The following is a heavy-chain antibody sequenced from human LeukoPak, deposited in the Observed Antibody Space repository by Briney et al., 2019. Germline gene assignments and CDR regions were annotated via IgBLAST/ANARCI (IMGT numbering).Heavy chain of an antibody. CDR2: FDPEDGET. CDR1: GYTLTELS. D-gene: IGHD3-10*01. CDR3: ATPTNYYGVSYYGMDV. J-gene: IGHJ6*02. V-gene: IGHV1-24*01. Sequence: GASVKVSCKVSGYTLTELSMHWVRQAPGKGLEWMGGFDPEDGETIYAQKFQGRVTMTEDTSTDTAYMELSSLRSEDTAVYYCATPTNYYGVSYYGMDVWGQGTTVTVSS.